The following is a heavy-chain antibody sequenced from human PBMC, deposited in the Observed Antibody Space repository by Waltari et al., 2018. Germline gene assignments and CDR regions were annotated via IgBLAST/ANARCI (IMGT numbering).Heavy chain of an antibody. CDR3: ARDGDSSSSAGSYYYYYGMDV. J-gene: IGHJ6*02. CDR1: GFTFSSYA. D-gene: IGHD6-6*01. CDR2: IAYDGSNK. Sequence: QVQLVESGGGVVQPGRSLRLSCAASGFTFSSYAMHWVRQAPGRGLEWVAVIAYDGSNKYYADSVKGRFTSSRYNSKNTLYLQMNSLRAEDTAVYYCARDGDSSSSAGSYYYYYGMDVWGQGTTVTVSS. V-gene: IGHV3-30-3*01.